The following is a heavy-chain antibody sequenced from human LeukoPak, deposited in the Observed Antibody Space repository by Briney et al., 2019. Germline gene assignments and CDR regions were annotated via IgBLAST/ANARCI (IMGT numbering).Heavy chain of an antibody. V-gene: IGHV4-39*02. CDR3: AREENTFGSSPGLDY. J-gene: IGHJ4*02. CDR2: ICHSGLT. Sequence: PSETLSLTCTVSGGSISSSSSDCGGWIRQPAGKGLEWIGSICHSGLTYYNPSLKSRITISVDTTENQFSLKVTSVTAADTALYYCAREENTFGSSPGLDYWGQGTLVTVSS. D-gene: IGHD5-18*01. CDR1: GGSISSSSSDC.